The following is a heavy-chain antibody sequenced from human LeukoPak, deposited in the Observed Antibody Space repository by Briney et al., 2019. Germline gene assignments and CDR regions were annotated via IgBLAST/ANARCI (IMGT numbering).Heavy chain of an antibody. Sequence: SETLSLTCTVSDSISSYYWSWIRQPPGKGLEWIGYIYTSGSTNYNPSLKSRVTISVDTSKNQFSLDLSSVTAADTAVYYCARQKCTSTSCLTKNAFDIWGQGTMVTVSS. CDR1: DSISSYY. D-gene: IGHD2-2*01. J-gene: IGHJ3*02. CDR3: ARQKCTSTSCLTKNAFDI. V-gene: IGHV4-4*09. CDR2: IYTSGST.